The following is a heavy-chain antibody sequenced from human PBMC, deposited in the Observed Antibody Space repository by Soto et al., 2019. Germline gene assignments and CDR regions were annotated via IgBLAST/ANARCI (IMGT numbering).Heavy chain of an antibody. D-gene: IGHD3-16*02. Sequence: EVQLVESGGGLVQPGGSLRLSCAASGFTFSNYWMHWVGQAPGKGLVWVSRINGDGTGTNYADSVKGQFTISRDNAKNTLYRPMNSLRAEDTAVYYCGRGVSGSYRLDYWGQGTLVTVSS. CDR1: GFTFSNYW. J-gene: IGHJ4*02. V-gene: IGHV3-74*01. CDR2: INGDGTGT. CDR3: GRGVSGSYRLDY.